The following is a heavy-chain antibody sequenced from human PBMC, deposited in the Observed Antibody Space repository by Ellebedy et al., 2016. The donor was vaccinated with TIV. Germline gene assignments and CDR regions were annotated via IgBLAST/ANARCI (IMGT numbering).Heavy chain of an antibody. Sequence: GGSLRLSCEASGFTFSNSNLNWVRQAPGKGLGWVSYISTGSRNIYYADSVKGRFTISRDNAKNSLYLHMNSLRDEDTAVYYCARDGAYNYDTYWYFDLWGRGTLVTVSS. V-gene: IGHV3-48*02. CDR2: ISTGSRNI. CDR1: GFTFSNSN. D-gene: IGHD5-18*01. CDR3: ARDGAYNYDTYWYFDL. J-gene: IGHJ2*01.